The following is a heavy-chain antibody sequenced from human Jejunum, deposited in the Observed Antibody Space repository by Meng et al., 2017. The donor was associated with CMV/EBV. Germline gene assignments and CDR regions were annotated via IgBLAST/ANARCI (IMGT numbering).Heavy chain of an antibody. J-gene: IGHJ3*01. CDR1: ISYG. D-gene: IGHD3-9*01. Sequence: ISYGMNWVRQDPGKGLEWVSSISPTSVYRYYADSLQGRFTISRDNANNSVYLQLNSLRAEDTAVYYCARRSCTTMFCESRDAFDVWGQGTMVTVSS. V-gene: IGHV3-21*06. CDR2: ISPTSVYR. CDR3: ARRSCTTMFCESRDAFDV.